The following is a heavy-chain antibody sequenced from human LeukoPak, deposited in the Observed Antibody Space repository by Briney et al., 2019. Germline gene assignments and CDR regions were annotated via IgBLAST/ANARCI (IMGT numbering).Heavy chain of an antibody. J-gene: IGHJ6*02. CDR1: GYTFTSYG. CDR2: ISAYNGNT. Sequence: ASVKVSCKASGYTFTSYGISWVRQAPGQGLEWMGWISAYNGNTNYAQKLQGRVTMTTDTSTSTAYMELRSLRSDDTAVYYCASPSNPEYYYGMDVWGQGTTVTVSS. CDR3: ASPSNPEYYYGMDV. V-gene: IGHV1-18*01.